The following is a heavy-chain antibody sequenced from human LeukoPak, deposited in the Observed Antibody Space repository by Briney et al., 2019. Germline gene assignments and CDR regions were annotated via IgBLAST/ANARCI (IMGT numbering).Heavy chain of an antibody. V-gene: IGHV4-61*05. CDR1: GGSISSSSYY. D-gene: IGHD3-10*01. J-gene: IGHJ4*02. Sequence: SETLSLTCTVSGGSISSSSYYWGWIRQPPGKGLEWIGYIYYSGSTNYNPSLKSRVTISVDTSKNQFSLKLSSVTAADTAVYYCARGGQYGSGSYDYWGQGTLVTVSS. CDR3: ARGGQYGSGSYDY. CDR2: IYYSGST.